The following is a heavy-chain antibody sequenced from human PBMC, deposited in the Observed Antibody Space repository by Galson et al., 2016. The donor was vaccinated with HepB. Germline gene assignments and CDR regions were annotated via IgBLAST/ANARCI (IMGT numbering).Heavy chain of an antibody. Sequence: SLRLSCAASGFTFSSYAMSWVRQAPGKVLEWVSAIGASGVSTYYADSVKGRFTISRDNSKNTLYLQMNSLRAEDTAVYYCAKGGSFLVGAERDWGQGTLVTVSS. CDR1: GFTFSSYA. J-gene: IGHJ4*02. CDR3: AKGGSFLVGAERD. D-gene: IGHD1-26*01. CDR2: IGASGVST. V-gene: IGHV3-23*01.